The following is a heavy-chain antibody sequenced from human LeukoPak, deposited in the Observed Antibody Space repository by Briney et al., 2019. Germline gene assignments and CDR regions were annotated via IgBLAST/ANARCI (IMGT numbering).Heavy chain of an antibody. Sequence: GASVTVSCKASGYTFTSYDINWVRQATGQGLEWMGWMNPNSGNTGYAQKFQGRVTITRNTSTTTAYMELSSLRSEDTAVYYCARGFGSGYYYLWYWGQGTLVTVSS. CDR2: MNPNSGNT. CDR1: GYTFTSYD. CDR3: ARGFGSGYYYLWY. J-gene: IGHJ4*02. D-gene: IGHD3-22*01. V-gene: IGHV1-8*03.